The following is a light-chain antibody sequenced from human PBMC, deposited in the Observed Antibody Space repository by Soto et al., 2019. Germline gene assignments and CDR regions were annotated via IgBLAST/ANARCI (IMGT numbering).Light chain of an antibody. CDR1: KLGDTY. J-gene: IGLJ3*02. CDR3: QAWDSSIVV. CDR2: EDR. Sequence: SYELTQPPSVSVSPGQTASITCSGDKLGDTYACWYQQKPGQSPVLLIYEDRKRPSGISERFSGSNSGNTATLTISGTQALDEADYHCQAWDSSIVVFGGGTKLTVL. V-gene: IGLV3-1*01.